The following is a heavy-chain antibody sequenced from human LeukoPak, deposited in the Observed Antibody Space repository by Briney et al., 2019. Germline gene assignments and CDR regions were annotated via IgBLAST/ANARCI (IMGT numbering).Heavy chain of an antibody. CDR2: ISSSSSYI. CDR3: ARDREYSSGYLDY. D-gene: IGHD6-19*01. CDR1: GFTFSSYS. V-gene: IGHV3-21*01. Sequence: GGSLRLSCAASGFTFSSYSMSWVRQAPGKGLEWVSSISSSSSYIYYADSVKGRFTISRDNAKNSLYLQMNGLRAEDTAVYYCARDREYSSGYLDYWGQGTLVTVSS. J-gene: IGHJ4*02.